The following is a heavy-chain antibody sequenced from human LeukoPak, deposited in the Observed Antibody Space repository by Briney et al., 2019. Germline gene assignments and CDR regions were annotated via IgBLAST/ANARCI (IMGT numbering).Heavy chain of an antibody. CDR2: IYPRDSGT. CDR3: ARHVGATGEIDF. Sequence: GESLKISCQGSGYSFISFWIGWVRQMPGKGLEWMGIIYPRDSGTRYSPSFQGQVTISADKSTSTAYLQWSSLKASDTAMYYCARHVGATGEIDFWGQGALVTVSS. CDR1: GYSFISFW. D-gene: IGHD1-26*01. J-gene: IGHJ4*02. V-gene: IGHV5-51*01.